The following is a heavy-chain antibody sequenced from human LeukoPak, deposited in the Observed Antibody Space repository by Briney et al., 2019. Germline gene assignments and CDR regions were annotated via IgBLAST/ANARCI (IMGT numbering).Heavy chain of an antibody. J-gene: IGHJ4*02. CDR3: AKGPQLNSGYHPDY. Sequence: GGSLGLSCAASGFTFSSAAMTWVRQAPGRGLEWVSTVTGSDDRTYYADSVKGRFTISRDYSRNMLHLQMNSLRVEDTAMYYCAKGPQLNSGYHPDYWGQGTLVTVSS. CDR1: GFTFSSAA. CDR2: VTGSDDRT. V-gene: IGHV3-23*01. D-gene: IGHD3-22*01.